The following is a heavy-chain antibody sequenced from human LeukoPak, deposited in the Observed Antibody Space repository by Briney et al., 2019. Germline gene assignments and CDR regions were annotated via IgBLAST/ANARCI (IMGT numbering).Heavy chain of an antibody. CDR1: EFTFSSYT. V-gene: IGHV3-21*01. Sequence: GGSLRLSCAASEFTFSSYTIHWFGQAPGKGLEGFSSISAVSTYIYYADSVKGRFTISRDNVEKSAYLELSGLTAHDTAIYYCARGGIAGRPVYYYYMDVWGKGTTVTVSS. D-gene: IGHD6-6*01. CDR2: ISAVSTYI. CDR3: ARGGIAGRPVYYYYMDV. J-gene: IGHJ6*03.